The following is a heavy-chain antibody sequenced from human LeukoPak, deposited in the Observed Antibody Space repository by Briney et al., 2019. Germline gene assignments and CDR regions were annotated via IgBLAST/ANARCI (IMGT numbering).Heavy chain of an antibody. CDR3: AKDRDDSIVSDY. V-gene: IGHV3-23*01. D-gene: IGHD3-22*01. Sequence: TGGSLRLSCAASGFTFSSYAMSWVRQAPGKGLEWASAISGSGGSTYYADSVKGRFTISRDNSKNTLYLQMNSLRAEDTAVYYCAKDRDDSIVSDYWGQGTLVTVSS. CDR2: ISGSGGST. J-gene: IGHJ4*02. CDR1: GFTFSSYA.